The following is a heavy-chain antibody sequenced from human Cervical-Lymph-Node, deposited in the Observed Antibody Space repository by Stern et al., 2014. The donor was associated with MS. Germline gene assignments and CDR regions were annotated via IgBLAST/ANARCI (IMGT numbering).Heavy chain of an antibody. CDR3: ATEGGNWGYFDL. V-gene: IGHV1-69*01. D-gene: IGHD7-27*01. Sequence: DQLVESGAEVKKPGSSVKLSCKASGGPFRRHTISWVRQAPGQGLEWMGGINPIFNAAKNSQKFQDRLTIIVDESTNTAYMELSSLRSEDTAVYYCATEGGNWGYFDLWGSGTLVTVSS. J-gene: IGHJ2*01. CDR2: INPIFNAA. CDR1: GGPFRRHT.